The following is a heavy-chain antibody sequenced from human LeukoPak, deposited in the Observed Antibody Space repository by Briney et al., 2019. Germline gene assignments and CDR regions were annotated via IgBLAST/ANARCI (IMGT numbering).Heavy chain of an antibody. CDR2: INNGGGGT. D-gene: IGHD3-10*01. V-gene: IGHV3-23*01. J-gene: IGHJ4*02. CDR3: ARSGLATCHY. CDR1: GFIFTNYA. Sequence: SGGSLRFSCQASGFIFTNYAMSWVRQAPGKGLEWVSSINNGGGGTFFADSVKGRFTISRDDSRGMVYLQMNSLSAEDTAVYYCARSGLATCHYWGQGTLVTVSS.